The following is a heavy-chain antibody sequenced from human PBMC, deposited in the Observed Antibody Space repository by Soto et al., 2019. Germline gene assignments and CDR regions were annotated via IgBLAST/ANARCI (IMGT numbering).Heavy chain of an antibody. J-gene: IGHJ4*02. D-gene: IGHD1-26*01. CDR2: IFHTGTT. Sequence: QVQLQESGSGLVKPSETLSLTCTVSGGSVSGGNYYWSWIRQPPGKGVEWIGYIFHTGTTNYYPSLKSRVAISLDTSMNQFSLKLSYVTAADTAVYYCTRAPVSGSYCFDFWGQGTPVTVSS. CDR1: GGSVSGGNYY. V-gene: IGHV4-61*01. CDR3: TRAPVSGSYCFDF.